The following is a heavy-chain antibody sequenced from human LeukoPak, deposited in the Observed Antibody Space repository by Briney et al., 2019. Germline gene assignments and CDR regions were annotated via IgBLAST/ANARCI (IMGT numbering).Heavy chain of an antibody. D-gene: IGHD2-15*01. CDR2: ISAYNGNT. Sequence: GASVKVSCKASGYTFTSYGISWVRQAPGQGLEWMGWISAYNGNTNYPQKLQGRVTMTTDTSTSTAYMELRSLRSDDTAVYYCARDRLGCSDGSCTSMGWFDPWGQGTLVTVSS. CDR3: ARDRLGCSDGSCTSMGWFDP. V-gene: IGHV1-18*01. J-gene: IGHJ5*02. CDR1: GYTFTSYG.